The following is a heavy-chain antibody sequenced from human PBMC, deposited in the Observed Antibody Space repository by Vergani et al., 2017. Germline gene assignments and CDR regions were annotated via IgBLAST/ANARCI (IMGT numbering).Heavy chain of an antibody. CDR2: IQLYGSNQ. CDR3: AKHFRGWCIDY. J-gene: IGHJ4*02. V-gene: IGHV3-30*02. CDR1: GFTLSNYD. D-gene: IGHD4/OR15-4a*01. Sequence: QVQLVESGGGVVQRGGSLRLSCATSGFTLSNYDLQWIRQGPGKGLEFVAFIQLYGSNQYFADFVKGRFTLSRDFSKNTLYLQMNILRTDTTATYYCAKHFRGWCIDYWGQGTQVIVSS.